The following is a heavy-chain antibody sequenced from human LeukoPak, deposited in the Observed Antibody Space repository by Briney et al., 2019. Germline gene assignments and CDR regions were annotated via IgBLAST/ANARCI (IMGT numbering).Heavy chain of an antibody. CDR1: GFTFAKFA. J-gene: IGHJ4*02. CDR3: AKNLHRNEWLPLDY. V-gene: IGHV3-23*01. CDR2: ISGSGIVT. D-gene: IGHD5-12*01. Sequence: GESLRLSCAISGFTFAKFAMSWVRQAPGKGLEWVSTISGSGIVTYYADSVKGRFTISRDNSKNTLYLQMNSLRAEDTAVYYCAKNLHRNEWLPLDYWGQGTLVTVPS.